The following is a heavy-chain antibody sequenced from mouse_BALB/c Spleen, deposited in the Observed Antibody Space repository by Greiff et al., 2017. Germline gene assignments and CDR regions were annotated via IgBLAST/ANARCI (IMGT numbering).Heavy chain of an antibody. J-gene: IGHJ4*01. CDR1: GFTFSDYG. CDR3: ARAHYGSSYNYAMDY. V-gene: IGHV5-15*02. D-gene: IGHD1-1*01. CDR2: ISNLAYSI. Sequence: EVHLVESGGGLVQPGGSRKLSCAASGFTFSDYGMAWVRQAPGKGPEWVAFISNLAYSIYYADTVTGRFTISRENAKNTLYLEMSSLRSEDTAMYYCARAHYGSSYNYAMDYWGQGTSVTVSS.